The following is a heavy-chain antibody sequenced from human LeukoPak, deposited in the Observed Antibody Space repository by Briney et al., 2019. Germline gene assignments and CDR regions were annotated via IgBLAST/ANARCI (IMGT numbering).Heavy chain of an antibody. Sequence: PAGSLRPSCAPSAFTFTNNAMGWDRQAPGKGLGWVSAISGVSTWYADSVKGRFTISRDISKKTLYLQMNSLRAEDTAVYYCAKPVCTITSCQSYFDYWGQGTLLTVSS. CDR3: AKPVCTITSCQSYFDY. CDR1: AFTFTNNA. CDR2: ISGVST. D-gene: IGHD2-2*01. V-gene: IGHV3-23*01. J-gene: IGHJ4*02.